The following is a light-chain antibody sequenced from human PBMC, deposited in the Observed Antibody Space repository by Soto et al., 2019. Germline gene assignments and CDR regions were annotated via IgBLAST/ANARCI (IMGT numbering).Light chain of an antibody. CDR1: QSISRSD. CDR2: GAS. CDR3: QQYGSSPRT. Sequence: EIVLTQSPGTVSLSPGESATLSCRASQSISRSDLAWYQHRPGQGPRLLIYGASSRATGIPDRFSGSGSGTDFTLTISRLEPEDFAVYYCQQYGSSPRTFGQGTKVDIK. J-gene: IGKJ1*01. V-gene: IGKV3-20*01.